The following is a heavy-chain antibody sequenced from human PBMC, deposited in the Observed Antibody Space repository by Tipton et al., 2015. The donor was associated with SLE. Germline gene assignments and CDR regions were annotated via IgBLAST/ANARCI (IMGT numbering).Heavy chain of an antibody. CDR1: GGSISSYY. V-gene: IGHV4-59*06. J-gene: IGHJ3*02. D-gene: IGHD3-22*01. CDR2: IYYSGST. CDR3: ARDLYYDSTLDI. Sequence: TLSLTCTVSGGSISSYYWSCVRQPPGKGLEWIGYIYYSGSTSYNPSFKSRVTISVDTSKNQFSLKLSSVTAADTAVYYCARDLYYDSTLDIWGQGTMVTVSS.